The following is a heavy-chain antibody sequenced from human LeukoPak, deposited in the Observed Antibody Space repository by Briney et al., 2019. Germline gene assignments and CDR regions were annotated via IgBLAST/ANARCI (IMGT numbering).Heavy chain of an antibody. CDR3: ARAPTGTGGWNWFDP. J-gene: IGHJ5*02. CDR1: GGPISSYY. D-gene: IGHD1-1*01. V-gene: IGHV4-4*07. Sequence: SETLSLTCTVSGGPISSYYWSWLRQPAGKGLELIGRIYPSGSTNYNPSLKSRVTMSVDTSKNQFSLKLSSVTAADTAVYYCARAPTGTGGWNWFDPWGQGTLVTVSS. CDR2: IYPSGST.